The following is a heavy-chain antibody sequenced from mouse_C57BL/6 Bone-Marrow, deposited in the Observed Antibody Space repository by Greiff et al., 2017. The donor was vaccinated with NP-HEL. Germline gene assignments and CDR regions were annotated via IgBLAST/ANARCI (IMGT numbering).Heavy chain of an antibody. D-gene: IGHD2-4*01. CDR1: GFSLTSYG. CDR3: AKTAYEYEGYAMDY. V-gene: IGHV2-4*01. J-gene: IGHJ4*01. CDR2: IWSGGST. Sequence: VQLQESGPGLVQPSQSLSITCTVSGFSLTSYGVHWVRQPPGKGLEWLGVIWSGGSTDYNAAFISRLSISKDNSKSQVFFKMNSLQADDTAIYYCAKTAYEYEGYAMDYWGQGTSVTVSS.